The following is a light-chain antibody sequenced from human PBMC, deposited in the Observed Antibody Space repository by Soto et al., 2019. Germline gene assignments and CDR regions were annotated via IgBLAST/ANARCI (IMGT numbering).Light chain of an antibody. CDR2: AAS. Sequence: IQMTDTPSTLPTSVGDSVTITCXASQSISNYLNWYQQKSGKAPKPLIYAASSLHGGVPSRFTGSGSGTDFTLTINSLQPEDFATYYCQQGYSNPITFGQGTRLEIK. CDR1: QSISNY. J-gene: IGKJ5*01. V-gene: IGKV1-39*01. CDR3: QQGYSNPIT.